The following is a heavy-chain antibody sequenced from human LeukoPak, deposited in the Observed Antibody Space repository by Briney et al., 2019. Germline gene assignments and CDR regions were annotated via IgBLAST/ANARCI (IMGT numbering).Heavy chain of an antibody. CDR3: ARTAAGFDAFDI. J-gene: IGHJ3*02. CDR2: IYYSGST. Sequence: SETLSLTCTVSGGSISSSSYYWGWIRQPPGKGLEWIGSIYYSGSTYYNSSLKSRVTISVDTSKNQFSLKLSSVTAADTAVYYCARTAAGFDAFDIWGQGTMVTVSS. V-gene: IGHV4-39*01. CDR1: GGSISSSSYY. D-gene: IGHD6-13*01.